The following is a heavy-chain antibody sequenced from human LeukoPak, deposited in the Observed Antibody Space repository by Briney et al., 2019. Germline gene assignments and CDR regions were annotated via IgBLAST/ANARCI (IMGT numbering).Heavy chain of an antibody. V-gene: IGHV3-23*01. D-gene: IGHD3-10*01. CDR2: ISGSGDHT. CDR3: AKGNYYGSSGLGSTSFDY. CDR1: GFTFSSYA. J-gene: IGHJ4*02. Sequence: GGSLRLSCAASGFTFSSYAMSWVRQAPGKGLEWVSAISGSGDHTYYADSVKGRFTISRDNSKNTLYLQMNSLRAEDTALYYCAKGNYYGSSGLGSTSFDYWGQGTLVTVSS.